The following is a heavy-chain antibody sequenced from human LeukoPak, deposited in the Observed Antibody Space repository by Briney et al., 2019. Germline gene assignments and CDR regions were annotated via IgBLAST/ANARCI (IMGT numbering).Heavy chain of an antibody. J-gene: IGHJ4*02. CDR3: ARVPAAAEFDY. V-gene: IGHV4-38-2*02. CDR2: VYRSGST. Sequence: SETLSLTCTVSGYSISSGYYWGWIRQPPGKGLEWIGSVYRSGSTFDNASLKSRVTISVDTSKNQFSLKLSSVTAADTAVYYCARVPAAAEFDYWGQGTLVTVSS. D-gene: IGHD6-13*01. CDR1: GYSISSGYY.